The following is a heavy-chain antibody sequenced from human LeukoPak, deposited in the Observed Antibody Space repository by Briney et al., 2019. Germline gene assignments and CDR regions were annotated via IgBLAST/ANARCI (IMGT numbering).Heavy chain of an antibody. J-gene: IGHJ6*02. CDR2: MNPNSGNT. CDR3: ARELYYYGSGNAYYYYGMDV. V-gene: IGHV1-8*01. D-gene: IGHD3-10*01. Sequence: ASVKVSCKASGYTFTSYDINWVRQATGQGLEWMGWMNPNSGNTGYAQKFQGRVTMTRNTSISTAYMELSSLRSEDTAVYYCARELYYYGSGNAYYYYGMDVWGQGTTVTVSS. CDR1: GYTFTSYD.